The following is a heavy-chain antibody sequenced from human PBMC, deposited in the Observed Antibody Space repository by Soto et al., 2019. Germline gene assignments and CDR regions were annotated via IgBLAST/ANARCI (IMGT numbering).Heavy chain of an antibody. Sequence: ASLKLSCKSSGYTFTSYVISWVRQAPGQGLEWMGWISAYNGNTNYAQKLQGRVTMTTDTSASTAYMELRSLRSDDTAVYYCARDQIRITMVRGVIVWNWFDPWG. CDR3: ARDQIRITMVRGVIVWNWFDP. CDR2: ISAYNGNT. D-gene: IGHD3-10*01. V-gene: IGHV1-18*01. CDR1: GYTFTSYV. J-gene: IGHJ5*02.